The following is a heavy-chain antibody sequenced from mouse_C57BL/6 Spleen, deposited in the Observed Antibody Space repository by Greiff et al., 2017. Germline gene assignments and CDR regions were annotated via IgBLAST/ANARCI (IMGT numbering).Heavy chain of an antibody. CDR1: GFTFSNYW. CDR3: TTVDYAMDY. J-gene: IGHJ4*01. Sequence: EVQLVESGGGLVQPGGSMKLSCVASGFTFSNYWMNWVRQSPEKGLEWVAQIRLKSDNYATHYAASVKGRLNISRDDAKSSVYLQMYNLRAEDTGIFYCTTVDYAMDYWGQGTSVPVSS. CDR2: IRLKSDNYAT. D-gene: IGHD1-1*01. V-gene: IGHV6-3*01.